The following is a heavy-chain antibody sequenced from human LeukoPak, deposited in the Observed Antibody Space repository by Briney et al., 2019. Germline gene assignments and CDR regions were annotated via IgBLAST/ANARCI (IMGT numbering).Heavy chain of an antibody. CDR3: ASDHCSGGSCYGPNYYYYYGMDV. CDR2: ISYDGSNK. D-gene: IGHD2-15*01. Sequence: GGSLRLSCAASGFTFSSYAMHWVRQAPGKGLEWVAVISYDGSNKYYADSVKGRFTISRDNSKNTLYLQMNSLRAEDTAVYYCASDHCSGGSCYGPNYYYYYGMDVWGQGTTVTVSS. V-gene: IGHV3-30*04. J-gene: IGHJ6*02. CDR1: GFTFSSYA.